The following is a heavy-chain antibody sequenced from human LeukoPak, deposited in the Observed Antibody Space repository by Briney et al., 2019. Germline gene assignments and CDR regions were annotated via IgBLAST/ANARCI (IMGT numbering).Heavy chain of an antibody. D-gene: IGHD3-22*01. CDR1: GGSFSGYY. CDR2: INHSGST. Sequence: SETLSLTCAVYGGSFSGYYWSWIRQPPGKGLEWIGEINHSGSTNYNPSLKSRVTISVDTSKNQFSLKLSSVSAADTAVYYCARGEAPYDSSGYYPIFDYWGQGTLVTVSS. CDR3: ARGEAPYDSSGYYPIFDY. V-gene: IGHV4-34*01. J-gene: IGHJ4*02.